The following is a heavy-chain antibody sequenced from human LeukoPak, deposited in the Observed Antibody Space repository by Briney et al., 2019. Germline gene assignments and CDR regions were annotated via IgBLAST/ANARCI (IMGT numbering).Heavy chain of an antibody. CDR3: ARHRAYDSGTYYRWFDP. J-gene: IGHJ5*02. CDR1: GGSMSSYY. D-gene: IGHD3-22*01. Sequence: SETLSLTCTVSGGSMSSYYWSWIRQPPGKGLEWIGYSHGNGDTNYNPSLKSRVTISVDTSKNQCSLKLTSVTAADTAVYYCARHRAYDSGTYYRWFDPWGPGTLVTVSS. V-gene: IGHV4-59*08. CDR2: SHGNGDT.